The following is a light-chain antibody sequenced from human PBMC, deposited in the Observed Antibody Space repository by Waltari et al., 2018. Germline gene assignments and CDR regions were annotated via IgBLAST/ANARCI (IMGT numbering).Light chain of an antibody. CDR2: ATN. CDR3: ASWDHTLGV. V-gene: IGLV1-47*01. Sequence: QSALTQPPSVSGPPGQTVTISCSGSRSNIGFTDVHWYQKFPGTAPRLLISATNHRPAGVPDRFSGSKSGTSASLTITGLRSEDEAEYFCASWDHTLGVVGGGTKVTVL. J-gene: IGLJ2*01. CDR1: RSNIGFTD.